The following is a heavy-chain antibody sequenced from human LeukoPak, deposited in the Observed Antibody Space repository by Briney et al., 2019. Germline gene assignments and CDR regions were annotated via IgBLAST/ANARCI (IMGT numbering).Heavy chain of an antibody. CDR1: GGAITGYY. Sequence: PSETLSLTCTVSGGAITGYYWSWIRQPPGKGLEWIGYIYYSGSTNYNPPLKSRVTMSVDTSKNQFSLKLSSVTAADTAVYYCARRSYYGSGRLSWYFDYWGQGTLVTVSS. J-gene: IGHJ4*02. V-gene: IGHV4-59*01. CDR2: IYYSGST. CDR3: ARRSYYGSGRLSWYFDY. D-gene: IGHD3-10*01.